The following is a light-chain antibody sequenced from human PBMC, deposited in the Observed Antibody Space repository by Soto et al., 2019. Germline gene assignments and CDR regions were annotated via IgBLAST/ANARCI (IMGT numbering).Light chain of an antibody. V-gene: IGKV1-9*01. Sequence: DIQLTQSPSFLSASVGDRVTITCRASQDISSYLAWYQQRPGKVPRVLTHSASTLQSGVPSRFSATGSGTTFTLTISSLQPEDSATYYCQQLNRFPRTFGQGTKVEV. CDR3: QQLNRFPRT. J-gene: IGKJ1*01. CDR2: SAS. CDR1: QDISSY.